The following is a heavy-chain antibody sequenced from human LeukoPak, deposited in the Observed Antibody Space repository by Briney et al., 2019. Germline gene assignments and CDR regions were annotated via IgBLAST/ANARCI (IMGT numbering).Heavy chain of an antibody. D-gene: IGHD3-22*01. V-gene: IGHV3-23*01. CDR1: GFTFSSYA. Sequence: GGSLRPSCAASGFTFSSYAMSWVRQAPGKGLEWVSAISGSGGSTYYADSVKGRFTISRDNSKNTLYLQMNSLRAEDTAVYYCAKVGYYYDSSGYFYWGQGTLVTVSS. CDR2: ISGSGGST. CDR3: AKVGYYYDSSGYFY. J-gene: IGHJ4*02.